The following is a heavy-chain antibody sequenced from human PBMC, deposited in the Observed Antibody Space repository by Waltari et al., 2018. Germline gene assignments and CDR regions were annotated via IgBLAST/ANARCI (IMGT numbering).Heavy chain of an antibody. D-gene: IGHD1-20*01. CDR1: GYTFTSYY. Sequence: QVQLVQSGAEVKKPGASVKVSCKASGYTFTSYYMHWVRQAPGQGLEWMGKINASGGSKSYAQKVKGRVTMTRDTSTSTVYMELSSLRSEDTAVYYCARDRPGITGTLYYFDYWGQGTLVTVSS. CDR3: ARDRPGITGTLYYFDY. J-gene: IGHJ4*02. CDR2: INASGGSK. V-gene: IGHV1-46*01.